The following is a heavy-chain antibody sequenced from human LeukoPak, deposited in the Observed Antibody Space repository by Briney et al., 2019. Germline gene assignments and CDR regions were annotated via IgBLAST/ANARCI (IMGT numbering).Heavy chain of an antibody. J-gene: IGHJ5*02. Sequence: GESLKISCKGSGYRFISYWIGWVRQMPGKGLEWMGIIYPGDSDTRYSPSFQGQVTISADKSISTAYLQWSSLKASDTAMYYCARQVPYCSSTSCYRRRNWFDPWGQGTLVTVSS. CDR1: GYRFISYW. CDR3: ARQVPYCSSTSCYRRRNWFDP. CDR2: IYPGDSDT. D-gene: IGHD2-2*02. V-gene: IGHV5-51*01.